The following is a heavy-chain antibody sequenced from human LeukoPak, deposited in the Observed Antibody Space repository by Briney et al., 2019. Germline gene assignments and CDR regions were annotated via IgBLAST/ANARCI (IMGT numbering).Heavy chain of an antibody. CDR3: ARDGYYDSSGYIDY. D-gene: IGHD3-22*01. V-gene: IGHV3-9*01. CDR2: ISWNSGSI. J-gene: IGHJ4*02. Sequence: GGSLRLSCAASGFTFDDYAMHWVRQAPGKGLEWVSGISWNSGSIGYADSVKDRFTISRDNAKNSLYLQMNSLRAEDTAVYYCARDGYYDSSGYIDYWGQGTLVTVSS. CDR1: GFTFDDYA.